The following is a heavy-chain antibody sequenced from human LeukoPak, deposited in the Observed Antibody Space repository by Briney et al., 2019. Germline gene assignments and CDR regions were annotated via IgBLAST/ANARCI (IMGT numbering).Heavy chain of an antibody. D-gene: IGHD5-24*01. CDR1: GGTFSSYT. CDR3: ASGFRDGYNYDY. J-gene: IGHJ4*02. Sequence: SVKVSCKASGGTFSSYTISWVRQAPGQGLEWMGRIIPILGIANYAQKFQGRVTITADKSSSTAYMELSSLRSEDTAVYYCASGFRDGYNYDYWGQGTLVTVSS. V-gene: IGHV1-69*02. CDR2: IIPILGIA.